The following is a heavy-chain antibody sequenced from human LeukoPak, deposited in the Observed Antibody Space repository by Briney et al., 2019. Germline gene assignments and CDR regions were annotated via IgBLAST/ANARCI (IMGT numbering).Heavy chain of an antibody. Sequence: SETLSLTCTVSGGSISSDYWTWIRQPPGKGLEWIGYNHHSGSTKYNPSLKSRVTISVDTSKSHFSLNLRSVTAADTAVYYCAKKGRTYTDYGGYYDYMDVWGKGTTVTVS. D-gene: IGHD4-17*01. CDR2: NHHSGST. J-gene: IGHJ6*03. V-gene: IGHV4-59*08. CDR3: AKKGRTYTDYGGYYDYMDV. CDR1: GGSISSDY.